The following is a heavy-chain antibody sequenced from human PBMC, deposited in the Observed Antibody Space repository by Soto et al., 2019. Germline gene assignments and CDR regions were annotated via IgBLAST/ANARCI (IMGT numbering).Heavy chain of an antibody. D-gene: IGHD1-26*01. J-gene: IGHJ3*01. V-gene: IGHV4-39*07. CDR3: ARGTQYYLDASGSPTGPHFAFDL. CDR2: ISRSGTT. Sequence: SDDLCVSNSVSGGFMNQDWYYWGWVRQSPGKRLEWIASISRSGTTYYNPSLKSRVTISVVRSNNQFSLKVTSVTAADTAVYYCARGTQYYLDASGSPTGPHFAFDLWGQGTMVT. CDR1: GGFMNQDWYY.